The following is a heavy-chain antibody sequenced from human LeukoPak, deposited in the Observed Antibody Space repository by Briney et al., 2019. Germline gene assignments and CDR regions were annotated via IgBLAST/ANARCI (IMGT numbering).Heavy chain of an antibody. J-gene: IGHJ4*02. CDR1: RFTLISYW. Sequence: RGRSMTLSWLVYRFTLISYWMNWVRPAAGKWLEWVANIKQDGSEKNYVDSVKGRFTISRGNAKSSLFLQMNDLRAEDTAVYYCAKGGRGNGEVYWGQGTLVTVSS. CDR3: AKGGRGNGEVY. V-gene: IGHV3-7*01. D-gene: IGHD2-8*01. CDR2: IKQDGSEK.